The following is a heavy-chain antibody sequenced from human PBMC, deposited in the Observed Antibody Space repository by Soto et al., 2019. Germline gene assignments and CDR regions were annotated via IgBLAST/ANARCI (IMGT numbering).Heavy chain of an antibody. V-gene: IGHV3-73*01. J-gene: IGHJ6*03. CDR2: IRSKANSYAT. CDR3: NRHERIKLKGGPDYYYYMDV. Sequence: EVQLVESGGGLVQPGGSLKLSCAASGFTFSGSAMHWVRQASGKGLEWVGSIRSKANSYATAYAACVKGRFTISRDDSKNRAYLQKNSLKTEDKPVYYCNRHERIKLKGGPDYYYYMDVWGKGTTVTVSS. D-gene: IGHD5-18*01. CDR1: GFTFSGSA.